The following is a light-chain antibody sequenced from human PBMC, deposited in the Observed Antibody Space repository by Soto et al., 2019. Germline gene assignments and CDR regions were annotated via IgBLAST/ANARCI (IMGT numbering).Light chain of an antibody. CDR2: QDS. V-gene: IGLV3-1*01. CDR3: QACDSSTLYV. CDR1: KLGDKY. Sequence: SYELTQPPSVSVSPGQTASVTCSGDKLGDKYACWYQQKPGQSPVLVIYQDSKRPSGIPERFSGSNSGNTATLTITGTQAMDEADYYCQACDSSTLYVCGTETQVSVL. J-gene: IGLJ1*01.